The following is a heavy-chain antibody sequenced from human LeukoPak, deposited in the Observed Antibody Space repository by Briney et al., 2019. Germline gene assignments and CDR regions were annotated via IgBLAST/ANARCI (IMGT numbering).Heavy chain of an antibody. J-gene: IGHJ4*02. D-gene: IGHD6-13*01. CDR3: ARASAAAGLFDY. CDR1: GFTVSSTY. CDR2: MYVRGST. Sequence: PGGSLRFSCAASGFTVSSTYMGWVRQAPGKGLEWVSVMYVRGSTYYADSVKGRFTISRDNSKNTLYLQMNSLRAEDTAVYYCARASAAAGLFDYWGQGALVTVSS. V-gene: IGHV3-66*01.